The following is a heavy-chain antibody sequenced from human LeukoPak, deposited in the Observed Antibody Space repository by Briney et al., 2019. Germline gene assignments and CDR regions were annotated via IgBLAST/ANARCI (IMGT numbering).Heavy chain of an antibody. D-gene: IGHD2-21*01. Sequence: GGSLRLSCAASGFTFSSYEMNWVRQAPGKGLEWVSYISSSGSTIYYADSVKGGFTISRDNAKNSLYLQMNSLRAEDTAVYYCAMHPIVGGYFDYWGQGTLVTVSS. CDR1: GFTFSSYE. CDR3: AMHPIVGGYFDY. V-gene: IGHV3-48*03. CDR2: ISSSGSTI. J-gene: IGHJ4*02.